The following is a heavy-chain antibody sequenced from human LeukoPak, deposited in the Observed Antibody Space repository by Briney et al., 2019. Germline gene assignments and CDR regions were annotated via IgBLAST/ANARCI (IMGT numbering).Heavy chain of an antibody. Sequence: GGSLRLSCAASGFTFSSYSMNWVRQAPGKGLEWVSYISSSSSTIYYADSVKGRFTISRDNAKNSLYLQMNSLRAEDTAVYYCARDPGGRYGDYPEYFQHWGQGTLVTVSS. CDR3: ARDPGGRYGDYPEYFQH. V-gene: IGHV3-48*04. J-gene: IGHJ1*01. CDR2: ISSSSSTI. D-gene: IGHD4-17*01. CDR1: GFTFSSYS.